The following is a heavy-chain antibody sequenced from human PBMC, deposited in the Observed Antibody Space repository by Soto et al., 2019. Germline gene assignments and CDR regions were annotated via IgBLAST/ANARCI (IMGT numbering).Heavy chain of an antibody. Sequence: GGSLRLSCAASGFTFSSYSMNWVRQAPEKGLEWVSSISSSSSYIYYADSVKGRFTISRDNAKNSLYLQMNSLRAEDTAVYYCARDLQDSGSYYTPYDMDVWGKGTTVTVSS. J-gene: IGHJ6*03. CDR2: ISSSSSYI. D-gene: IGHD3-10*01. CDR1: GFTFSSYS. V-gene: IGHV3-21*01. CDR3: ARDLQDSGSYYTPYDMDV.